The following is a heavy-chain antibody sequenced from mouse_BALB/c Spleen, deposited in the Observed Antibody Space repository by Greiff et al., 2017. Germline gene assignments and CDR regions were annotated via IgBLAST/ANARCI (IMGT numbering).Heavy chain of an antibody. CDR2: IWSGGST. CDR1: GFSLTSYG. D-gene: IGHD1-1*01. J-gene: IGHJ3*01. Sequence: QVQLMESGPGLVAPSQSLSITCTVSGFSLTSYGVHWVRQPPGKGLEWLGVIWSGGSTDYNAAFISRLSISKDNSKSQVFFKMNSLQADDTAIYYCARGYYGSSGFAYWGQGTLVTVSA. CDR3: ARGYYGSSGFAY. V-gene: IGHV2-4*02.